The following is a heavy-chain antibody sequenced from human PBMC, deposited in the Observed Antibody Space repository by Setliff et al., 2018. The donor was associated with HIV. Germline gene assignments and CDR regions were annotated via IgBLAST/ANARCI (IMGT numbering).Heavy chain of an antibody. CDR2: INSDGHIT. V-gene: IGHV3-74*03. CDR1: GFTFSSYW. D-gene: IGHD4-17*01. CDR3: ARPIYGDYRIYYFDY. Sequence: PGGSLRLSCAASGFTFSSYWMHWVRQIPGKGLVWVSRINSDGHITTFADSVKGRFTISSDNAKNTLYLQMNSLTAGDTAVYYCARPIYGDYRIYYFDYWGQGILVTVSS. J-gene: IGHJ4*02.